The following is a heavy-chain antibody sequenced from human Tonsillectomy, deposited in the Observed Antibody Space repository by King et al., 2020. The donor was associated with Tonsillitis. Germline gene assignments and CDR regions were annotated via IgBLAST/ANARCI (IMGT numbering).Heavy chain of an antibody. Sequence: QLVQSGGGVVQPGRSLRLSCAASGFTFSNYGMHWVRQAPGKGLEWVAVISYDGSNKYYEDSVKGRFTISRDNSKNTLYLQMNSLRAEDTAVYYCAKEGGGSSTSCYYLYREDSFDIWGQGTMVTVSS. CDR1: GFTFSNYG. J-gene: IGHJ3*02. CDR2: ISYDGSNK. D-gene: IGHD2-2*01. V-gene: IGHV3-30*18. CDR3: AKEGGGSSTSCYYLYREDSFDI.